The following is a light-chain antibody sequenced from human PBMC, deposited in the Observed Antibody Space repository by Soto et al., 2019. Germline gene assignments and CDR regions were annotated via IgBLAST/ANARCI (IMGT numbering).Light chain of an antibody. J-gene: IGKJ2*01. CDR2: DAS. V-gene: IGKV1-5*01. CDR1: QSISSW. CDR3: QQYNSYSAT. Sequence: DIQMTQSPSTLSASVGDRVTITCRASQSISSWLAWYQQKPGKAPKLLIYDASSWDSGVPSRFSGSGSGTEFTLTISSLQPDDFATYYCQQYNSYSATFGQGTKLEIK.